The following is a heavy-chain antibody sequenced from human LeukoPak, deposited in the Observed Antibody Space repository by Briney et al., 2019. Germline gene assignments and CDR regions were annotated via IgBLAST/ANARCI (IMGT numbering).Heavy chain of an antibody. Sequence: SETLSLTCTVSGGSISSYYWSWIRQPPGKGLEWIGYIYYSGSTNYNPSLKSRVTISVDRSKNQFSLKLSSVTAADTAVYYCARDHSSSWDDAFDIWGQGTKVTVSS. J-gene: IGHJ3*02. CDR1: GGSISSYY. CDR3: ARDHSSSWDDAFDI. D-gene: IGHD6-13*01. CDR2: IYYSGST. V-gene: IGHV4-59*12.